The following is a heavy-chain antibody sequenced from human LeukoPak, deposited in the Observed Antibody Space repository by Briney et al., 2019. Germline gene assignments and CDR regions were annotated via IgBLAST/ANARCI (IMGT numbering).Heavy chain of an antibody. CDR1: GYTFTDYF. CDR3: VRFLSWGATLSY. J-gene: IGHJ4*02. V-gene: IGHV1-2*06. CDR2: INPNTGGT. D-gene: IGHD2-15*01. Sequence: ASVKVSCKASGYTFTDYFMHWVRQAPGQGLEWMGRINPNTGGTNYAQKFQGRVMLTRDTSISTAYMELSRLRSDDTAVYYCVRFLSWGATLSYWGQGTLVTVSS.